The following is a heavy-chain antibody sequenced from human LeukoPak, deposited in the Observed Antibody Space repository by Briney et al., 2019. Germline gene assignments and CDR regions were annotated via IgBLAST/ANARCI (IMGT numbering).Heavy chain of an antibody. CDR2: IYYSGST. Sequence: SSETLSLTCTVSGGSISSYYWSWIRQPPGKGLEWIGYIYYSGSTNYNPSLKSRVTISVDTSKNQFSLKLSSVTAADSAVYYCARENRIAAAVYFDHWGQGTRVTVSS. D-gene: IGHD6-25*01. CDR3: ARENRIAAAVYFDH. CDR1: GGSISSYY. J-gene: IGHJ4*02. V-gene: IGHV4-59*01.